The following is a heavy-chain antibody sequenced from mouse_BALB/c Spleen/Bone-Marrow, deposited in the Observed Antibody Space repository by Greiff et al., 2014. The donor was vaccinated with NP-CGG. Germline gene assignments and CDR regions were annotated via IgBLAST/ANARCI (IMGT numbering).Heavy chain of an antibody. D-gene: IGHD2-14*01. V-gene: IGHV3-8*02. CDR3: ARAGYRYDVGYAMDY. J-gene: IGHJ4*01. CDR2: ISYSGRT. CDR1: GDSITSGY. Sequence: VQLKQSGPSLVKPSQTLSLTCSVTGDSITSGYWNWIRKFPGNKLEYMGYISYSGRTYYNPSLKSRISITRDTSKNQYYLQLNSVTTEDTATYYCARAGYRYDVGYAMDYWGQGTSVPSPQ.